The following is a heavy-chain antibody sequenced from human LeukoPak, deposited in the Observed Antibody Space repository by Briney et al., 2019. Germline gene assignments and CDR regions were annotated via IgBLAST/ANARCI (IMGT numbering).Heavy chain of an antibody. CDR2: IYSGGAT. J-gene: IGHJ4*02. CDR3: GRSLTSLRLTD. Sequence: VRSLRLSCAASGFTVSNNYMSWVRQAPGKGLEWASVIYSGGATYYADSVKGRFTISRDNSRNTLFLQLNSLRAEDTGIYYCGRSLTSLRLTDWGQGTLVAVSS. V-gene: IGHV3-53*01. CDR1: GFTVSNNY. D-gene: IGHD2-21*02.